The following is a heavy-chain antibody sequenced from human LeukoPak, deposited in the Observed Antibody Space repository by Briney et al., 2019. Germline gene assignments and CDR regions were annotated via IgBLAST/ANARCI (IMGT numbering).Heavy chain of an antibody. D-gene: IGHD5-18*01. Sequence: TPSETLSLTCTVSGGSISSYYWSWIRQPPGKGLEWIGYIYYSGSTNYNPSLKSRVTISVDTSKNQFSLKLSSVTAADTAVYYCARGGYSYGRQLDPWGQGTLVTVSS. CDR3: ARGGYSYGRQLDP. V-gene: IGHV4-59*08. CDR2: IYYSGST. CDR1: GGSISSYY. J-gene: IGHJ5*02.